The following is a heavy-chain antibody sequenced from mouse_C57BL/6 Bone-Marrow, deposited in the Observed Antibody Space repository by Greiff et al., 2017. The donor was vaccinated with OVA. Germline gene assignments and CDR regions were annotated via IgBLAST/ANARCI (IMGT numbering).Heavy chain of an antibody. D-gene: IGHD3-2*02. CDR2: FSGGGGNT. CDR1: GFTFSSYT. Sequence: EVHLVESGGGLVKPGGSLKLSCAASGFTFSSYTMSWVRQTPEKRLEWVATFSGGGGNTYYPDSVKGRFTFPRDNAKNTLYLQMSSLRSEDTALYYCARRNSGYVPWFAYWGQGTLVTVSA. CDR3: ARRNSGYVPWFAY. J-gene: IGHJ3*01. V-gene: IGHV5-9*01.